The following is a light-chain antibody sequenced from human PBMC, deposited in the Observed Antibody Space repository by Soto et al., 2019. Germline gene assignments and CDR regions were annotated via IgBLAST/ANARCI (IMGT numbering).Light chain of an antibody. Sequence: EIVMTQSPAILSVSPGERGTLSCRASQDVGTKLVCYQHRPGRAPILXXXGASTRATGIPERFSGSGSGTEFTLTISSLQSEDFAVYYCQQYTNWPKTFGQGTKV. V-gene: IGKV3D-15*01. CDR3: QQYTNWPKT. J-gene: IGKJ1*01. CDR1: QDVGTK. CDR2: GAS.